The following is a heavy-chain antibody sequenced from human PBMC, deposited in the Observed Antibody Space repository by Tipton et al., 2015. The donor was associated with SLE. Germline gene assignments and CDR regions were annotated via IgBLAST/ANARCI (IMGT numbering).Heavy chain of an antibody. Sequence: SLRLSCAASGFTFSSYAMSWVRQAPGKGLEWVSAISGSGGSTYYADSVKGRFTISRDNSKNTLYLQMNSLRAEDTAVYYCVKAKGIAVAGTPGYFDYWGQGTLVTVSS. D-gene: IGHD6-19*01. J-gene: IGHJ4*02. CDR3: VKAKGIAVAGTPGYFDY. CDR2: ISGSGGST. CDR1: GFTFSSYA. V-gene: IGHV3-23*01.